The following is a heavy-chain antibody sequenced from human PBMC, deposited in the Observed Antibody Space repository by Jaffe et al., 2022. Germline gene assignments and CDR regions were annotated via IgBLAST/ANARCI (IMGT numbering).Heavy chain of an antibody. Sequence: QVQLVQSGAEVKKPGASVKVSCKASGYTFTSYYMHWVRQAPGQGLEWMGIINPSGGSTSYAQKFQGRVTMTRDTSTSTVYMELSSLRSEDTAVYYCARGNYIWGSYRYPIDYWGQGTLVTVSS. CDR2: INPSGGST. CDR1: GYTFTSYY. V-gene: IGHV1-46*03. D-gene: IGHD3-16*02. CDR3: ARGNYIWGSYRYPIDY. J-gene: IGHJ4*02.